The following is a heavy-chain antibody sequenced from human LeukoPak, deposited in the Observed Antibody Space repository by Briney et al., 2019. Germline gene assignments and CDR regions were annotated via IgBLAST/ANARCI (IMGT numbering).Heavy chain of an antibody. D-gene: IGHD4/OR15-4a*01. Sequence: SASVKGRFTISRDNAKNSLYLQMNSLRAEDTAVYYCARVPGAFFDYWGQGTLVTVSS. J-gene: IGHJ4*02. CDR3: ARVPGAFFDY. V-gene: IGHV3-11*06.